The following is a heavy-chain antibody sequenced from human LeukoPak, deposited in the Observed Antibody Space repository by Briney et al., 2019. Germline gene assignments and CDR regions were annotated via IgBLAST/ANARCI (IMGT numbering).Heavy chain of an antibody. D-gene: IGHD3-10*01. CDR3: AKLGDLWLGEFGRHGWFDP. CDR1: GFTFSSYA. V-gene: IGHV3-23*01. Sequence: GGSLRLSCAASGFTFSSYAMSWVRQAPGKGLEWVSAISGSGGSTYYADSVKGRFTISRDNSKNTLYLQMNSLRAEDTAVYYCAKLGDLWLGEFGRHGWFDPWGQGTLVTVSS. CDR2: ISGSGGST. J-gene: IGHJ5*02.